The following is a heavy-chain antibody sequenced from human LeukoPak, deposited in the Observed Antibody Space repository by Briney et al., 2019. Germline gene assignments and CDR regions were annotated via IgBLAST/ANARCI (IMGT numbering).Heavy chain of an antibody. CDR3: ARDTEHYYDSSGYWD. CDR2: IYGGVNT. J-gene: IGHJ4*02. V-gene: IGHV3-66*01. Sequence: GGSLRLSCAASGFTVSSNYMSWVRQAPGKGLEWVSVIYGGVNTVYADSVQGRFTISRDNSKNTLYLQMSSLRAEDTAVYYCARDTEHYYDSSGYWDWGQGTLVTVSS. CDR1: GFTVSSNY. D-gene: IGHD3-22*01.